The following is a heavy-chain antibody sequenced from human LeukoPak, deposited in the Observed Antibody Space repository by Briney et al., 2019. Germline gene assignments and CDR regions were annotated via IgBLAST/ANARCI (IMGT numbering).Heavy chain of an antibody. D-gene: IGHD6-13*01. CDR2: INHSGST. Sequence: SETLSLTCAVYGGSFSGYYWSWIRQPPGKGLEWIGEINHSGSTNYNPSLKSRVTISVDTSKNQFSLKLSSVTATDTAVYYCARDPSSWLPYYFDYWGQGTLVTVSS. CDR1: GGSFSGYY. CDR3: ARDPSSWLPYYFDY. V-gene: IGHV4-34*01. J-gene: IGHJ4*02.